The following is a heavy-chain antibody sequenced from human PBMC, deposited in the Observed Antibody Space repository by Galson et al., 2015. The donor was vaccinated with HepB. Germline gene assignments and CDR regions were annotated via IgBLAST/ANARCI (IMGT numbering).Heavy chain of an antibody. Sequence: SVKVSCKASGYTFTSYYMHWVRQAPRQGLEWMGIINPSGGSTSYAQKFQGRVTMTRDTSTSTVYMELSSLRSEDTAVYYCAREVGQTEQWLVYFDYWGQGTLVTVPS. CDR3: AREVGQTEQWLVYFDY. CDR1: GYTFTSYY. D-gene: IGHD6-19*01. V-gene: IGHV1-46*03. CDR2: INPSGGST. J-gene: IGHJ4*02.